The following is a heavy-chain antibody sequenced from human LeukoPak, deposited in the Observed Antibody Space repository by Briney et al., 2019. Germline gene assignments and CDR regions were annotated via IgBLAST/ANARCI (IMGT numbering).Heavy chain of an antibody. D-gene: IGHD3-22*01. CDR2: ISAYNGNT. CDR1: GYSFTSYG. Sequence: GESLKISCKGSGYSFTSYGISWVRQAPGQGLEWMGWISAYNGNTNYAQKLQGRVTMTTDTSTSTAYMELRSLRSDDTAVYYCARETYYYDSSGYWDYWGQGTLVTVSS. CDR3: ARETYYYDSSGYWDY. J-gene: IGHJ4*02. V-gene: IGHV1-18*01.